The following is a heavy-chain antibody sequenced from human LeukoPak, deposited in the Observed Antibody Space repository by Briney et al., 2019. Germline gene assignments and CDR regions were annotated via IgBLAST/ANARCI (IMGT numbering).Heavy chain of an antibody. D-gene: IGHD6-19*01. V-gene: IGHV1-18*01. CDR2: ISAYNGNK. J-gene: IGHJ4*02. CDR3: ARSQWLVQDYFDY. CDR1: GYTFTSYG. Sequence: GASVKVSCKASGYTFTSYGIDWVRQAPGQGLEWMGWISAYNGNKNYAQKFQGRVTMTTDTSTSTAYMELRSLRSDDTAVYYCARSQWLVQDYFDYWGQGSLVTVSS.